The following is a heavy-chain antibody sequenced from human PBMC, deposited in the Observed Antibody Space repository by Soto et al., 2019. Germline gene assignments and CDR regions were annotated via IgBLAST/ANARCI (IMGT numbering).Heavy chain of an antibody. V-gene: IGHV1-69*01. CDR1: GGTFSSYA. CDR3: ARDPSPHIVVVVAAIYYGMGV. D-gene: IGHD2-15*01. Sequence: QVQLVQSGAEVKKPGSSVKVSCKASGGTFSSYAISWVRQAPGQGLEWMGVSIPIFGTANYAQKFQGRVTITADESPSTAYLDLSSLRSEDTAVYYCARDPSPHIVVVVAAIYYGMGVWGQGTTVTVSS. CDR2: SIPIFGTA. J-gene: IGHJ6*02.